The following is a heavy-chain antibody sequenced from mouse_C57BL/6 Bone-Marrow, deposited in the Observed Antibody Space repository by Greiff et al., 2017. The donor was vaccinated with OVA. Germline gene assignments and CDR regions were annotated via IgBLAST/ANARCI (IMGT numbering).Heavy chain of an antibody. CDR1: GFTFTSYW. D-gene: IGHD1-1*01. CDR3: AGWGTVVSSYYFDY. Sequence: QVQLQQSGAELVMPGASVKLSCKASGFTFTSYWMHWVKQRPGQGLEWIGEIDPSDSYTNYTQKFKGKSTLTVDKSTSTAFMQLSSLTSENSAVYYGAGWGTVVSSYYFDYWGQGTTLTVST. J-gene: IGHJ2*01. V-gene: IGHV1-69*01. CDR2: IDPSDSYT.